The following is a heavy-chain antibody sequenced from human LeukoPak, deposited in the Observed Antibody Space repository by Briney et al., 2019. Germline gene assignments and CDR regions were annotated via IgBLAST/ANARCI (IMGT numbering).Heavy chain of an antibody. V-gene: IGHV3-66*01. Sequence: GGSLRLSCAASGLTVSSNYMSWVRQAPGKGLEWVSVIYSGGSTYYADSVKGRFTISRDNSKNTLYLQMNSLRAEDTAVYYCARDGPYNDSPYYGMDVWGQGTTVTVSS. CDR1: GLTVSSNY. J-gene: IGHJ6*02. CDR2: IYSGGST. CDR3: ARDGPYNDSPYYGMDV. D-gene: IGHD5-24*01.